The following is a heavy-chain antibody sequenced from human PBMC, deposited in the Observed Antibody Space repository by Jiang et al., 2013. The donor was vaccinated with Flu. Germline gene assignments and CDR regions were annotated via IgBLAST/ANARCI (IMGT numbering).Heavy chain of an antibody. CDR3: ARDFLEIQLWFGFDY. CDR2: ISYDGSIK. Sequence: LESGGGVVQPGRSLRLSCAASGFTFSSSGMHWVRQAPGKGLEWMAVISYDGSIKYYADSVKGRFTISRDNSKNTLYLQMNSLRAEDTAVYYCARDFLEIQLWFGFDYWGQGNLVTVSS. J-gene: IGHJ4*02. V-gene: IGHV3-30-3*01. D-gene: IGHD5-18*01. CDR1: GFTFSSSG.